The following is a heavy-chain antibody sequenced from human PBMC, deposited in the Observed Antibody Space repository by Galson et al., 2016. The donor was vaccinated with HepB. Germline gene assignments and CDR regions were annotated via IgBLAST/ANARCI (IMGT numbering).Heavy chain of an antibody. CDR1: GGSVSSDSYY. V-gene: IGHV4-61*01. Sequence: ETLSLTCTVSGGSVSSDSYYWSWIRQPPGKGLEWIGYIYYSGNTNSNPSLQSRVTISVDTSKKQFSLKLSSVTAADTAVYYCARGAGYSNYFDYWGQGTLVTVSS. CDR3: ARGAGYSNYFDY. D-gene: IGHD4-11*01. J-gene: IGHJ4*02. CDR2: IYYSGNT.